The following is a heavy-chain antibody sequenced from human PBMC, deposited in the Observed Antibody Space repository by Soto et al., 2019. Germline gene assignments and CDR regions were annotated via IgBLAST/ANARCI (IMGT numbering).Heavy chain of an antibody. V-gene: IGHV1-8*02. J-gene: IGHJ5*02. Sequence: QVQLVQSGAEVKEPGASVRVSCKASGYTFINYDISWLRQAPGQGLEWMGWMKPGSGQTGYANKFQRRVTMTRDASTCTAHLELSSLTSEDTAVYYCARVASVGTLKWCDPWGEGTLVSVSS. CDR2: MKPGSGQT. CDR1: GYTFINYD. CDR3: ARVASVGTLKWCDP.